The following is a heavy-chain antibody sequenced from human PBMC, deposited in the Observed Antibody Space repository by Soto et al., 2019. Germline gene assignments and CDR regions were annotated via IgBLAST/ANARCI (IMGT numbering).Heavy chain of an antibody. CDR1: WVIFVNLW. CDR2: VKSKNDGGTT. V-gene: IGHV3-15*07. Sequence: AVSWVIFVNLWSNRILKAQGKGLEWVGRVKSKNDGGTTDFAAPVRGRFAISRDDSKNMVYLEMKSLQTEDTAIYYCNTESYITPIIVRFDYWGHGTLVTVPS. J-gene: IGHJ5*01. D-gene: IGHD3-10*01. CDR3: NTESYITPIIVRFDY.